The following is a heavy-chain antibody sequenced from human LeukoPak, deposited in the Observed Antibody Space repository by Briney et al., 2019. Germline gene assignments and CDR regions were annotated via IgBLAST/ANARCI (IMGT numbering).Heavy chain of an antibody. J-gene: IGHJ5*02. CDR1: GGSFSGYY. CDR3: ARGAGRYDYVWGSYRLAPSWFDP. V-gene: IGHV4-34*01. CDR2: INHSGST. Sequence: SETLSLTCAVYGGSFSGYYWSWIRQPPGKGVEWIGEINHSGSTNYNPSLKSRVTISVDTSKNQFSLKLSSVTAADTAVYYCARGAGRYDYVWGSYRLAPSWFDPWGQGTLVTVSS. D-gene: IGHD3-16*02.